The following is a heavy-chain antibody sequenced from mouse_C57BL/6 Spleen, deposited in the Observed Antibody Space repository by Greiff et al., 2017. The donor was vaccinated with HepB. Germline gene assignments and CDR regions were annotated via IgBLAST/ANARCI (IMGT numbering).Heavy chain of an antibody. CDR2: INPNNGGT. CDR3: ARVFYGSSYLRGFDY. J-gene: IGHJ2*01. D-gene: IGHD1-1*01. Sequence: VQLKESGPELVKPGASVKMSCKASGYTFTDYNMHWVKQSHGKSLEWIGYINPNNGGTSYNQKFKGKATLTVNKSSSTAYMELRSLTSEDSAVYYCARVFYGSSYLRGFDYWGQGTTLTVSS. V-gene: IGHV1-22*01. CDR1: GYTFTDYN.